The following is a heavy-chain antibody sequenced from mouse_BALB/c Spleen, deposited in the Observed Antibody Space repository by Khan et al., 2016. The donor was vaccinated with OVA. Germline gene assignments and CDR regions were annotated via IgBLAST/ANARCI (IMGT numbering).Heavy chain of an antibody. CDR2: IHYGGNT. CDR1: GYSITSGYS. J-gene: IGHJ3*01. Sequence: EVQLQESGPDLVKPSQSLSLTCTVTGYSITSGYSWHWIRQFPGNKLEWMGYIHYGGNTNYNPSLKSRISITRDTSRNQFLLTLNSVTTEDTATYYWAGAGRWFPYLGQGTLVTVSA. CDR3: AGAGRWFPY. V-gene: IGHV3-1*02.